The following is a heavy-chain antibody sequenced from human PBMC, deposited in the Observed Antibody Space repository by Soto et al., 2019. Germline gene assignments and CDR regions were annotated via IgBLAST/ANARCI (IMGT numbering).Heavy chain of an antibody. CDR2: IIESGDTT. Sequence: GGSLRLSCAASGFTFSSYAMAWVRQAPGKGLEWVLGIIESGDTTYYADSVRGRFTISRDNSRNMLYVQMSSLRAEDTAVYYCVRGVDYSGSGRDYYFDHWGQGTLVTVSS. D-gene: IGHD3-10*01. CDR1: GFTFSSYA. J-gene: IGHJ4*02. CDR3: VRGVDYSGSGRDYYFDH. V-gene: IGHV3-23*01.